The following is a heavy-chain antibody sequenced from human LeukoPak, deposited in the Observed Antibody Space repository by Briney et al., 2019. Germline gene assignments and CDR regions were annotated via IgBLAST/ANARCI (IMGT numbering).Heavy chain of an antibody. CDR3: ARDPYSGSYGNDYYYYMDV. Sequence: NPGGSLRLSCAASGFTFSSYNMNWVRQAPGKWLEWVSSITSSSTYIYYADSVKGRFTISRDNARNSLYLQMNSLRAEDTAVYYCARDPYSGSYGNDYYYYMDVWGKGTTVTISS. V-gene: IGHV3-21*01. D-gene: IGHD1-26*01. J-gene: IGHJ6*03. CDR2: ITSSSTYI. CDR1: GFTFSSYN.